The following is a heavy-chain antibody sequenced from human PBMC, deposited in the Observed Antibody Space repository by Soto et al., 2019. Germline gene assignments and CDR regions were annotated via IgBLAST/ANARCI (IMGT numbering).Heavy chain of an antibody. Sequence: SETLSLTCAVSGGSIVSNYWWALIRQSPGEGLVWIGSINHSGTTYYNPSLESRVIISVDTSESRFALRLTSVTAADSAVYYCARTDNVRYYPYLGQGTLVTVSS. CDR1: GGSIVSNYW. CDR2: INHSGTT. J-gene: IGHJ4*02. V-gene: IGHV4-38-2*01. CDR3: ARTDNVRYYPY. D-gene: IGHD3-10*02.